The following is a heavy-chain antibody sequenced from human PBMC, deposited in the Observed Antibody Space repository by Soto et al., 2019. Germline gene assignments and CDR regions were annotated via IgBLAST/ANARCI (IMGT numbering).Heavy chain of an antibody. Sequence: QLQLQESGPGLVKPSETLSLTCTVSGGSISSSSYYWGWIRQTPGKGLEWIGSIYYSGSTYYNPSLKSRVTISVDTSKNQFSLNLSSVTAADTAVYYCARHTPAISISDHWGQGTLVTVSS. D-gene: IGHD2-15*01. CDR1: GGSISSSSYY. CDR2: IYYSGST. J-gene: IGHJ4*02. V-gene: IGHV4-39*01. CDR3: ARHTPAISISDH.